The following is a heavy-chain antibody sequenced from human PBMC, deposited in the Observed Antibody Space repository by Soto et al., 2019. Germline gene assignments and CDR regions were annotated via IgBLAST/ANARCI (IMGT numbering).Heavy chain of an antibody. Sequence: TLSLTCTVSGGSISSGGYYWSWIRQHPGKGLEWIGYIYYSGSTYYNPSLKSRVTISVDTSKNQFSLKLSSVTAADTAVYYCARGVYKVYTAMLGLRYYYYGMGVWGQGTTVTVSS. V-gene: IGHV4-31*03. CDR3: ARGVYKVYTAMLGLRYYYYGMGV. CDR2: IYYSGST. D-gene: IGHD5-18*01. J-gene: IGHJ6*02. CDR1: GGSISSGGYY.